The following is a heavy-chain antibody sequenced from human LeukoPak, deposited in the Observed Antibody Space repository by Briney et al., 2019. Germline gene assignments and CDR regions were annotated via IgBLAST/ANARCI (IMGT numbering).Heavy chain of an antibody. D-gene: IGHD3-22*01. Sequence: ASVKVSCKASGGTFSSYAISWLRQAPGQGLEWMGRIIPILGIANYAQKFQGRVTITADKSTSTAYMELSSLRSEDTAVYYCARESGHYYDSSGSTLDYWGQGTLVTVSS. CDR2: IIPILGIA. V-gene: IGHV1-69*04. CDR3: ARESGHYYDSSGSTLDY. J-gene: IGHJ4*02. CDR1: GGTFSSYA.